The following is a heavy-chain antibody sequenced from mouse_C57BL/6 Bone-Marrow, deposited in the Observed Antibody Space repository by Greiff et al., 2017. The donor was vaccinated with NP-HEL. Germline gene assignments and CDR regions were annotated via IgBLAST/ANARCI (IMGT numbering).Heavy chain of an antibody. CDR3: ARWVVSYWYFDV. Sequence: VQLQQSGPELVKPGASVKISCKASGYTFTDYYMNWVKQSHGKSLEWIGDINPNNGGTSYNQKLKGKAILTVDMSSSTAYKELRSVTSEESAVYYCARWVVSYWYFDVWGTGTTVTVSS. V-gene: IGHV1-26*01. D-gene: IGHD1-1*01. CDR1: GYTFTDYY. CDR2: INPNNGGT. J-gene: IGHJ1*03.